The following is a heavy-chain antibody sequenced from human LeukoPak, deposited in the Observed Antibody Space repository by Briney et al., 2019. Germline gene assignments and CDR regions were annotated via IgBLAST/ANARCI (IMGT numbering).Heavy chain of an antibody. CDR1: GYTFTVYY. J-gene: IGHJ4*02. D-gene: IGHD3-10*01. Sequence: ASVKVSCKASGYTFTVYYMHWVRQAPGQGLEGMGWINPNSGGTNYAQKFQGRVTMTRDTSISTAYMELSRLRSDDTAVYYCARDGTYYYGSGSYGGADYWGQGTLVTVSS. CDR3: ARDGTYYYGSGSYGGADY. CDR2: INPNSGGT. V-gene: IGHV1-2*02.